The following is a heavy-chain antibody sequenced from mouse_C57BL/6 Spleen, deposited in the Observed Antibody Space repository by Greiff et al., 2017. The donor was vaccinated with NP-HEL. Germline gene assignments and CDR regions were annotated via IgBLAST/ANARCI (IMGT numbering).Heavy chain of an antibody. J-gene: IGHJ3*01. CDR3: TICHDYGGSPVAY. V-gene: IGHV14-2*01. CDR2: IDPDDGGT. CDR1: GFNIKDYY. D-gene: IGHD1-1*01. Sequence: EVQLQQAGAELVKPGASVKFSCTAAGFNIKDYYMHWVKQRTEQGLWWMGTIDPDDGGTKYAPKFQGKATLTADTCSNTAYLQLSSLTSEDTAVDYWTICHDYGGSPVAYWGQGIQVTVSA.